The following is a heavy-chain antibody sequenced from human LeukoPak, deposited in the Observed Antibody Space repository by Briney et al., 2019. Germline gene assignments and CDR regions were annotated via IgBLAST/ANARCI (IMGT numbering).Heavy chain of an antibody. Sequence: SETLSLTCTVSGGSISSYYWTWIRQPPGKGLEWIGNIYYSGSTDYNPSLKSRVTISVDTSKNQFSLQLNSVTPEDTAVYYCARDSPVFVVVPAAMGWDCYFDYWGQGTLVTVSS. CDR1: GGSISSYY. D-gene: IGHD2-2*01. CDR3: ARDSPVFVVVPAAMGWDCYFDY. V-gene: IGHV4-59*12. CDR2: IYYSGST. J-gene: IGHJ4*02.